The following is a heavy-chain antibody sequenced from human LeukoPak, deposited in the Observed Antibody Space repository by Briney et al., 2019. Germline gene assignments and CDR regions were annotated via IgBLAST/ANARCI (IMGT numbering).Heavy chain of an antibody. CDR1: GDSITSGAYY. Sequence: SETLSLTCTVSGDSITSGAYYWSWIRQPPGKALEWIGYTYRSGSTYYTPSLKSRVTVSLDTSKNHFSLKLNSVTAADTAVYFCASGIQGVGNNYWGQGTLVTVSS. D-gene: IGHD4-23*01. V-gene: IGHV4-30-2*01. CDR3: ASGIQGVGNNY. CDR2: TYRSGST. J-gene: IGHJ4*02.